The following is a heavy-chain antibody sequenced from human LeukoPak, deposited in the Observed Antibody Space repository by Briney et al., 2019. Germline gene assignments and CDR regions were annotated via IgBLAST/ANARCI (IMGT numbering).Heavy chain of an antibody. V-gene: IGHV3-30-3*02. CDR2: ISYDGSNK. D-gene: IGHD6-13*01. J-gene: IGHJ4*02. CDR3: AKWKGIAEMPFDY. CDR1: GFTFSSYA. Sequence: PGGSLRLSCAASGFTFSSYAMHWVRQAPGKGLEWVAVISYDGSNKYYVDSVKGRFTISRDNSKNTLYLQMNSLRAEDTAVYYCAKWKGIAEMPFDYWGQGTLVTVSS.